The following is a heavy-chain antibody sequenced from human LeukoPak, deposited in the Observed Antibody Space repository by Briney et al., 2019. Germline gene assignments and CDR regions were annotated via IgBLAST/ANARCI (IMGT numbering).Heavy chain of an antibody. J-gene: IGHJ4*02. Sequence: SVKVSCKASGGTFSSYAISWVRQAPGQGLEWMGGITPIFGTANYAQKFRGRVTITADESTSTAYMELSSLRSEDTAVYYCARETPSITGTTGAFDYWGQGTLVTVSS. CDR3: ARETPSITGTTGAFDY. V-gene: IGHV1-69*13. D-gene: IGHD1-20*01. CDR1: GGTFSSYA. CDR2: ITPIFGTA.